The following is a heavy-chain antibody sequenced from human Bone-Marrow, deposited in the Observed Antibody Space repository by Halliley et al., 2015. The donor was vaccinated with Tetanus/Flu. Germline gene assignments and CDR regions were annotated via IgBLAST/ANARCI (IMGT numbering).Heavy chain of an antibody. D-gene: IGHD7-27*01. V-gene: IGHV4-30-4*01. Sequence: GLGWIGNIFYMGKPSSAPPLKSRVSLSLAPSKTQFSLKVRSVTAADTAMYFCARVGIRNRFDPWGQGILVTVSS. J-gene: IGHJ5*02. CDR3: ARVGIRNRFDP. CDR2: IFYMGKP.